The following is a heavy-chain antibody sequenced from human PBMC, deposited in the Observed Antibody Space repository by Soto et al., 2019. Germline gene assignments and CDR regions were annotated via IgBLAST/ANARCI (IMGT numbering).Heavy chain of an antibody. CDR3: ARTTYSDY. CDR2: IKHSGSEK. J-gene: IGHJ4*02. CDR1: GFTFSSYW. V-gene: IGHV3-7*01. Sequence: GGSLRLSCVASGFTFSSYWMSWVRQAPGKGLEWVANIKHSGSEKNYVDSVKGRFTISRDNAKTSLYLQMNSLRAEDTAVYYCARTTYSDYWGQGTLVTVSS.